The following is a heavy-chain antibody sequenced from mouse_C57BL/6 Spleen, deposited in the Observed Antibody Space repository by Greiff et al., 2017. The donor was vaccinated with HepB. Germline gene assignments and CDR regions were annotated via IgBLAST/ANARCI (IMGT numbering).Heavy chain of an antibody. CDR3: ARRALPYGSSPYYFDY. V-gene: IGHV1-76*01. Sequence: QVQLKESGAELVRPGASVKLSCKASGYTFTDYYINWVKQRPGQGLEWIARIYPGSGNTYYNEKFKGKATLTAEKSSSTAYMQLSSLTSEDSAVYFCARRALPYGSSPYYFDYWGQGTTLTVSS. J-gene: IGHJ2*01. CDR2: IYPGSGNT. CDR1: GYTFTDYY. D-gene: IGHD1-1*01.